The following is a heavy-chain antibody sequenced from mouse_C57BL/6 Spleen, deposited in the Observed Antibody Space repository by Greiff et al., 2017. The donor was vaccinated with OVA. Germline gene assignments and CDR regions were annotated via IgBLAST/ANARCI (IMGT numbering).Heavy chain of an antibody. Sequence: EVQLVESGGGLVKPGGSLKLSCAASGFTFSSYAMSWVRQTPEKRLEWVATISDGGSYTYYPDNVKGRFTISRDNAKNNLYLQMSHLKSEDTAMYYCATTVVAYYFDYWGQGTTLTVSS. J-gene: IGHJ2*01. D-gene: IGHD1-1*01. CDR2: ISDGGSYT. V-gene: IGHV5-4*01. CDR3: ATTVVAYYFDY. CDR1: GFTFSSYA.